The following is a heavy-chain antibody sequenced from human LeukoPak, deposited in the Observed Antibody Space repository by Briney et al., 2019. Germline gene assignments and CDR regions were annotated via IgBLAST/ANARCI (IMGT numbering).Heavy chain of an antibody. D-gene: IGHD1-26*01. CDR3: AKATLGTHAFDI. CDR1: AFTFDDYA. Sequence: GGSLRLSCAAAAFTFDDYAMHWVRHAPGECLEWVSGISWNSGSIGYADSVKGRFTISRDNAKNSLYLQMNSLRAEDMALYYCAKATLGTHAFDIWGQGTMVTVSS. CDR2: ISWNSGSI. V-gene: IGHV3-9*03. J-gene: IGHJ3*02.